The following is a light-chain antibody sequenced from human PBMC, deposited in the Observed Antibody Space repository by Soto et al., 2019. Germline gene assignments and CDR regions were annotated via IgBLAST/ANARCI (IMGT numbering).Light chain of an antibody. CDR1: EDINNW. CDR3: QQYNTYSWT. Sequence: DIQMTQSPSTLSASLGDRVTITCRASEDINNWLAWYQHKPGKAPKVLIYKVSNLESGVPSRFSGSGSGTEFTLTISSLQPDDFATYYCQQYNTYSWTFGQGTKVDIK. CDR2: KVS. V-gene: IGKV1-5*03. J-gene: IGKJ1*01.